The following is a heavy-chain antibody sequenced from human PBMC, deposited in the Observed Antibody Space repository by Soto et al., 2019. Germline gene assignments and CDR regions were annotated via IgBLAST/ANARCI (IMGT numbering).Heavy chain of an antibody. Sequence: EVQLLESGGGLVQPGGSLRLSCSASGFNVSSNSMNWVRQAPGKGLEWVSVMHSGGSTNYADSVKGRFTISRDNSENTFYLQMNSLRAEDTAVYYCARHAWLECWGQGTLVTVSS. CDR2: MHSGGST. V-gene: IGHV3-53*01. CDR3: ARHAWLEC. CDR1: GFNVSSNS. J-gene: IGHJ5*01.